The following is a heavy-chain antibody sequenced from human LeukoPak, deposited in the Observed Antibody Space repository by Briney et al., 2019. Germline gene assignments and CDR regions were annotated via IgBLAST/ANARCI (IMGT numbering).Heavy chain of an antibody. CDR3: VRVRDSSNWYVFDV. V-gene: IGHV3-30*04. CDR2: ISYDESNK. J-gene: IGHJ3*01. CDR1: GFTFSTYP. Sequence: GGSLRLSCAASGFTFSTYPMYWVRQAPGKGLEWVAVISYDESNKYYADSVKGRFTVSRDNSKNTLSLQMNSLRVEDTAVYYSVRVRDSSNWYVFDVWGQGTMVTVSS. D-gene: IGHD6-13*01.